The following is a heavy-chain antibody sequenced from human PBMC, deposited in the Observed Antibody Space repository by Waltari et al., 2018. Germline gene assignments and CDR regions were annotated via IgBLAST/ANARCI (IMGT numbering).Heavy chain of an antibody. D-gene: IGHD3-22*01. Sequence: SCKASGGTFSSYAISWVRQAPGQGLEWMGGIIPIFGTANYAQKFQGRVTITADESTSTAYMELSSLRSEDTAVYYCALSDYYYYDSSAAINWFDPWGQGTLVTVSS. V-gene: IGHV1-69*01. CDR2: IIPIFGTA. CDR3: ALSDYYYYDSSAAINWFDP. CDR1: GGTFSSYA. J-gene: IGHJ5*02.